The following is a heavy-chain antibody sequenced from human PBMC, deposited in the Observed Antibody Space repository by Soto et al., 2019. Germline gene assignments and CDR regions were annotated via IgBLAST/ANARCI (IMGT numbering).Heavy chain of an antibody. J-gene: IGHJ6*02. CDR2: IVVGSGNT. D-gene: IGHD3-3*01. CDR1: GFTFTSSA. CDR3: AAPRITIFGVVYYYGMDV. Sequence: SVKVSCKASGFTFTSSAVQWVRQARGQRLEWIGWIVVGSGNTNYAQKFQERVTITRGMSTSTAYMELSSLRSEDTAVYYCAAPRITIFGVVYYYGMDVWGQGTTVTVSS. V-gene: IGHV1-58*01.